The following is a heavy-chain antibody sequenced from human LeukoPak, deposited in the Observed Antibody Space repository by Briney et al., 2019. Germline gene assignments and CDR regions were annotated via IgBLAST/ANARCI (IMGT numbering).Heavy chain of an antibody. J-gene: IGHJ4*02. CDR2: IIPIFGIA. CDR3: ARDSTYYYDSSGYYYFDY. CDR1: GGTFSSYA. D-gene: IGHD3-22*01. Sequence: SVKVSCKASGGTFSSYAISWVRQAPGQGLEWMGSIIPIFGIANYAQKFQGRVTITADKPTSTAYMELSSLRSEDTAVYYCARDSTYYYDSSGYYYFDYWGQGTLVTVSS. V-gene: IGHV1-69*04.